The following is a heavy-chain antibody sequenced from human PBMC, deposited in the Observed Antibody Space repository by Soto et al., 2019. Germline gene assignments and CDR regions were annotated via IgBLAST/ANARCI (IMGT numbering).Heavy chain of an antibody. CDR2: IKQDGSEK. D-gene: IGHD3-10*01. V-gene: IGHV3-7*01. J-gene: IGHJ5*02. CDR1: GFTFSSYW. Sequence: GGSLRLSCAASGFTFSSYWMTWVRQAPGKGLEWVANIKQDGSEKYYVDSVKGRFTISRDNAKNSLYLQMNSLRAEDTVVYYCARDYYGSGSYFVSDWFDPWGQGTLVTVSS. CDR3: ARDYYGSGSYFVSDWFDP.